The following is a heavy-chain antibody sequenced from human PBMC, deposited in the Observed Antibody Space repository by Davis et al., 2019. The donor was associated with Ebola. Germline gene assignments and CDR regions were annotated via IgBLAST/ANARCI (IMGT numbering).Heavy chain of an antibody. CDR3: ARDPGGGQPFDY. V-gene: IGHV1-2*06. CDR1: GYTFTGYY. CDR2: INPNSGGT. Sequence: ASVKVSCKASGYTFTGYYMHWVRQAPGQGLEWMGRINPNSGGTNYAQKFQGRVTMTRDTSIGTAYMELSRLRSDDTAVYYCARDPGGGQPFDYWGQGTLVTVSS. J-gene: IGHJ4*02. D-gene: IGHD3-16*01.